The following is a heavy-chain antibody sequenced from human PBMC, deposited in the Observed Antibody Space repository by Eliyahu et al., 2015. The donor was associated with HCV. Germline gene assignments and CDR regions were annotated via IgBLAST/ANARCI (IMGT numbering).Heavy chain of an antibody. V-gene: IGHV3-30-3*01. CDR1: XFXFXXXA. CDR2: ISYVGSNK. J-gene: IGHJ1*01. Sequence: QVQLVESGGGVVQPGRSLRLSCAASXFXFXXXAMPWVRXAPGKGLEWVAVISYVGSNKYYADSVKGRFTISRDNSKNTLYLQMNSLRAEDTAVYYCARAGRVSSGPFQHWGQGTLVTVSS. CDR3: ARAGRVSSGPFQH. D-gene: IGHD3-10*01.